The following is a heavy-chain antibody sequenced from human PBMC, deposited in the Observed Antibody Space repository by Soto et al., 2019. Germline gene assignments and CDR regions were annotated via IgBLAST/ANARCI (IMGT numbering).Heavy chain of an antibody. J-gene: IGHJ4*02. CDR2: ISYDGSNK. CDR1: GFTFSSYA. D-gene: IGHD4-17*01. CDR3: ARGLNDYGDYGGDY. V-gene: IGHV3-30-3*01. Sequence: QVQLVESGGGVVQPGRSQRLSCAASGFTFSSYAMHWVRQAPGKGLEWVAVISYDGSNKYYADSVKGRFTISRDNSKNTLYLQMNSLRAEDTAVYYCARGLNDYGDYGGDYWGQGTLVTVSS.